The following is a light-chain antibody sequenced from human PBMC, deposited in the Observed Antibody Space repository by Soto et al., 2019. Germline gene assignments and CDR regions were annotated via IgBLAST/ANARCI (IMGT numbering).Light chain of an antibody. Sequence: IQLTQSPSSLSASVVDRVTITCLASQDISRYLAWYQQKPGKAPKLLIYAAYNLQSGVPSRFSGSGSGTGFTLTISCLQSEDFATYYCQQYYSYPRTFGQGTKVDIK. CDR1: QDISRY. V-gene: IGKV1-9*01. CDR3: QQYYSYPRT. CDR2: AAY. J-gene: IGKJ1*01.